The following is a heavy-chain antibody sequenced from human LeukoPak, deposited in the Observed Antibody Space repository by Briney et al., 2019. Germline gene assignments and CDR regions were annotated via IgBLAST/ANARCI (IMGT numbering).Heavy chain of an antibody. CDR3: ARVVRGYSYGRNWFDP. D-gene: IGHD5-18*01. V-gene: IGHV1-18*01. J-gene: IGHJ5*02. CDR2: VSAYADDT. Sequence: ASVKVSCKASGYTFTSYGISWVRQAPGQGLEWMGWVSAYADDTNYVQKFQGRVTMTTDTSTSTAYMELRSLRSDDTAVYYCARVVRGYSYGRNWFDPWVQGTLVTVSS. CDR1: GYTFTSYG.